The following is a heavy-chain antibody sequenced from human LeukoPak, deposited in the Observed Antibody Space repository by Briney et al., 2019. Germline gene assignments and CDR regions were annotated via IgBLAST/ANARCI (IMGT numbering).Heavy chain of an antibody. J-gene: IGHJ4*02. V-gene: IGHV3-53*01. Sequence: SGGSLRLSCAASGFTVSSSYMSWVRQAPGKGLEWVSIIYSGGNTYYADSVKARFTISRDNSKNTVYLQVNSLRAEDTAVYYCARDGFWGQGTLVTVSS. CDR1: GFTVSSSY. CDR2: IYSGGNT. CDR3: ARDGF. D-gene: IGHD5-12*01.